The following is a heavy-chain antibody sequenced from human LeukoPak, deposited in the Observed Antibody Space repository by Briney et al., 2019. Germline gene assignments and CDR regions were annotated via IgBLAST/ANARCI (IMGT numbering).Heavy chain of an antibody. Sequence: GGSLRLSCAASGFTFSSYGMHWVRQAPGKGLEWVAFIRYDGSNKYYADSVKGRFTISRDNSKNTLYLQMNSLRAEDTAVYYCAKDLLRYYDSSGYYLGVGNALDYWGQGTLVTVSS. CDR2: IRYDGSNK. CDR3: AKDLLRYYDSSGYYLGVGNALDY. V-gene: IGHV3-30*02. D-gene: IGHD3-22*01. J-gene: IGHJ4*02. CDR1: GFTFSSYG.